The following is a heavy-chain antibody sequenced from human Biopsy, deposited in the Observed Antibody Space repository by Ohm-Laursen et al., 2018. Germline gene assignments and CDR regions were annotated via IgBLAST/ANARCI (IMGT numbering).Heavy chain of an antibody. Sequence: ASVNVSCKPSGFSFTGYYIHWVRQAPGQGLEWMGWINAKTGDTNYAQKFQGRATMTRDTSISTAYVDLSSLRSDDTAVYYCTRGGYYYDSLAYYYWFDPWGQGTLVIVSS. CDR3: TRGGYYYDSLAYYYWFDP. CDR2: INAKTGDT. V-gene: IGHV1-2*02. CDR1: GFSFTGYY. D-gene: IGHD3-22*01. J-gene: IGHJ5*02.